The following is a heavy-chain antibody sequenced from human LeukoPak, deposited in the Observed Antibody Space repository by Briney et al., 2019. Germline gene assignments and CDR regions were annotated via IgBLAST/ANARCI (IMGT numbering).Heavy chain of an antibody. CDR3: ARVLWFGELLAHP. V-gene: IGHV4-39*07. CDR2: IYYSGST. Sequence: SETLSLTCTVSGGSISSSSYYWGWIRQPPGKGLEWIGSIYYSGSTYYNPSLKSRVTISVDTSKNQFSLKLSSVTAADTAVYYCARVLWFGELLAHPWGQGTLVTVSS. J-gene: IGHJ5*02. D-gene: IGHD3-10*01. CDR1: GGSISSSSYY.